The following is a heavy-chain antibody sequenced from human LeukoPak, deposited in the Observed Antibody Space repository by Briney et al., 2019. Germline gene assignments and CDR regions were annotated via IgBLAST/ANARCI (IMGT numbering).Heavy chain of an antibody. D-gene: IGHD5-18*01. Sequence: GGSLRLSCAASGFTFSSYDMHWVRQATGKGLEWVSAIGTAGDTYYPGSVKGRFTISRENAKNSLYLQMNSLRAGDTAVYYCAREISGYSYGSYGMDVWGQGTTVTVPS. CDR2: IGTAGDT. V-gene: IGHV3-13*01. CDR1: GFTFSSYD. J-gene: IGHJ6*02. CDR3: AREISGYSYGSYGMDV.